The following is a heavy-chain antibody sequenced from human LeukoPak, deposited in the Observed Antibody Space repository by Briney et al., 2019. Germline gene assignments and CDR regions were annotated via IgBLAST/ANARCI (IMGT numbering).Heavy chain of an antibody. D-gene: IGHD2-15*01. J-gene: IGHJ4*02. CDR3: ARVTSNCSGGSCYAPLDY. CDR2: IIPIFGTA. Sequence: SVKVSCKASGYTFTSYDISWVRQAPGQGLEWMGGIIPIFGTANYAQKFQGRVTITADESTSTAYMELSSLRSEDTAVYYCARVTSNCSGGSCYAPLDYWGQGTLVTVSS. V-gene: IGHV1-69*13. CDR1: GYTFTSYD.